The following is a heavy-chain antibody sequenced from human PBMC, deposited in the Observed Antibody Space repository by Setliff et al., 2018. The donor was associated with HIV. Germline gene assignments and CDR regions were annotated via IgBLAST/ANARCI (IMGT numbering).Heavy chain of an antibody. CDR1: GFTFSNYW. CDR3: ARSGGDCSGISCYSLWFDP. V-gene: IGHV3-7*03. Sequence: GGSLRLSCAASGFTFSNYWMSWVRQAPGKGLEWVAHINQDGSEKNHVDSVKGRFTISRDNARNSLYLQMNSLRAEDTAVYYCARSGGDCSGISCYSLWFDPWGHGTLVTVSS. CDR2: INQDGSEK. J-gene: IGHJ5*02. D-gene: IGHD2-15*01.